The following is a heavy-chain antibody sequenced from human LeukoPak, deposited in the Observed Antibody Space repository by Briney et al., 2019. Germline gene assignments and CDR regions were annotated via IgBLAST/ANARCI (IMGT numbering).Heavy chain of an antibody. CDR2: INPNRGGT. J-gene: IGHJ4*02. CDR3: ARGGSSTNPFDY. CDR1: GYTFTGYY. D-gene: IGHD3-10*01. Sequence: ASVKVSCKASGYTFTGYYMHWVRQAPGQGLEWMGWINPNRGGTNYAQKFQGRVTMTRDTSISTAYMELSRLRSDDTAVYYCARGGSSTNPFDYWGQGTLVTVSS. V-gene: IGHV1-2*02.